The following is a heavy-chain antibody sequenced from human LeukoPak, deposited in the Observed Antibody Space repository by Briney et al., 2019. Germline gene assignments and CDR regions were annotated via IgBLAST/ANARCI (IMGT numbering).Heavy chain of an antibody. J-gene: IGHJ4*02. CDR2: VYTTGTT. Sequence: PSETLSLTCTVSGASITFSSYYWWWVRQSAGKHLEWIGRVYTTGTTTYNPSLKSRVTISVDTSKNQFSLNLTSVTAADTAVYYCVRGPITSLGSWGQGTLVTVSS. D-gene: IGHD1-14*01. CDR1: GASITFSSYY. CDR3: VRGPITSLGS. V-gene: IGHV4-61*02.